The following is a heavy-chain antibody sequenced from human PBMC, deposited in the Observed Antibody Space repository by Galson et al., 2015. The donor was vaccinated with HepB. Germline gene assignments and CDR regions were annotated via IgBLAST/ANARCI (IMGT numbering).Heavy chain of an antibody. V-gene: IGHV1-46*02. CDR2: LNPSSGST. Sequence: SGYTFNSYYMYWVRQAPGQGLEWMGILNPSSGSTSFAQKFQGRVTMTRDTSTSTVYLELNSLRSEDTAVYYCARGPRTYSFDSWGQGTLVTVSS. CDR3: ARGPRTYSFDS. J-gene: IGHJ4*02. D-gene: IGHD2-15*01. CDR1: GYTFNSYY.